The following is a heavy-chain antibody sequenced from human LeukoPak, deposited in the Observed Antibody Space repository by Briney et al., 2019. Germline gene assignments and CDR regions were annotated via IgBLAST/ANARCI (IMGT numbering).Heavy chain of an antibody. J-gene: IGHJ4*02. Sequence: ASVKVSCKASGYTFTDYYMHWVRQAPGQGLEWMGWINPNSGGTNYAQKFQGRVTMTRDTSINTAYMELSRLRSDDTAVYYCARDPSTYEEQLAFDYWGQGTRLTVSS. CDR1: GYTFTDYY. CDR3: ARDPSTYEEQLAFDY. D-gene: IGHD3-3*01. V-gene: IGHV1-2*02. CDR2: INPNSGGT.